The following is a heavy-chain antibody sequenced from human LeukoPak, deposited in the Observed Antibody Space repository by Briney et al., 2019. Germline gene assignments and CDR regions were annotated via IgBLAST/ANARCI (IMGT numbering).Heavy chain of an antibody. Sequence: WAPVRVSCKASGYTFTGYFMNWVRQAPRQGLEWMGRINPNNGGTNYAQNFQVRVTMTRDTSISTAYMELSSLRSEDTAVYYCARVGDGLNDAFDIWGQGTMVTVSS. CDR1: GYTFTGYF. CDR3: ARVGDGLNDAFDI. CDR2: INPNNGGT. J-gene: IGHJ3*02. D-gene: IGHD5-24*01. V-gene: IGHV1-2*06.